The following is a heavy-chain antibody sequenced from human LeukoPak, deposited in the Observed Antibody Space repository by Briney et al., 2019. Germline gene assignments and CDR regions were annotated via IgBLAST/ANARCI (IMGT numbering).Heavy chain of an antibody. Sequence: ASVKVSCNASGDIFNSYSVSWVRQAPGQGLELMGGIIPIFGSTNYAQKFQGRVTITTDQSTRTAYMELNSLSSDDTAVYYCARVGRSRGSLPNSYYYMDVWGKGTTATVSS. D-gene: IGHD1-26*01. CDR3: ARVGRSRGSLPNSYYYMDV. CDR1: GDIFNSYS. CDR2: IIPIFGST. V-gene: IGHV1-69*05. J-gene: IGHJ6*03.